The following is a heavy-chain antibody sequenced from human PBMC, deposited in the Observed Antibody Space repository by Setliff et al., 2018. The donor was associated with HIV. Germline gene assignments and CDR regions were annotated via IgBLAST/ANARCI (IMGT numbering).Heavy chain of an antibody. J-gene: IGHJ4*02. V-gene: IGHV3-48*03. CDR2: ISSSSSYT. CDR3: ARPNYYDSSGSFDY. D-gene: IGHD3-22*01. Sequence: GGSLRLSCAASGFTFSNYEMNWVRQAPGKGLEWVSYISSSSSYTHYADSVKGRFTISRDNAKNSLYLQMNSLRAEDTAVYYCARPNYYDSSGSFDYWGQGTLVTVSS. CDR1: GFTFSNYE.